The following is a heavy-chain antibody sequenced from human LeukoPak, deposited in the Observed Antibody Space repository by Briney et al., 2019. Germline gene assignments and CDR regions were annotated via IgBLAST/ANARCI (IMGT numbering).Heavy chain of an antibody. D-gene: IGHD3-22*01. Sequence: PSETLTLTCAVSGYSISSGYYWGWIRQPPGKGLEWIGSIYHGGSTYYNPSLKSRVTISVDTSKNHFSLKLSSVTAADTAVYYCARDLRDSSGVAAVWGKGTPVTVSS. CDR1: GYSISSGYY. V-gene: IGHV4-38-2*02. CDR2: IYHGGST. J-gene: IGHJ6*04. CDR3: ARDLRDSSGVAAV.